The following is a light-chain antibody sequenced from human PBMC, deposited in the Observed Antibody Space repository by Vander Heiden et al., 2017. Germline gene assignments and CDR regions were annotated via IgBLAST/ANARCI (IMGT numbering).Light chain of an antibody. Sequence: QSVLTQPPSVSAAPGKKVTISCSGSSSNIGNTSVSWYQQLPGTAPKLLIYDNNKRPSGIPDRFSGSKCGTSATLGITGLQTGDEADYYCGTWDSSLSAYVFGTGTKVTVL. CDR2: DNN. J-gene: IGLJ1*01. V-gene: IGLV1-51*01. CDR1: SSNIGNTS. CDR3: GTWDSSLSAYV.